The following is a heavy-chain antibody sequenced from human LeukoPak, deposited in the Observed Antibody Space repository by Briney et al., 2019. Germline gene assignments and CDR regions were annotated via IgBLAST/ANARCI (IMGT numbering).Heavy chain of an antibody. CDR3: ARGKGSGWTFDY. CDR2: INHSGST. V-gene: IGHV4-34*01. D-gene: IGHD6-19*01. J-gene: IGHJ4*02. CDR1: GGSFSGYY. Sequence: SETLSLTCAVYGGSFSGYYWSWIRQPPGKGLEWIGEINHSGSTNYNPSLKSRVTISIDTSKNQFSLKLSSVTAADTAVYYCARGKGSGWTFDYWGQGTLVTVSS.